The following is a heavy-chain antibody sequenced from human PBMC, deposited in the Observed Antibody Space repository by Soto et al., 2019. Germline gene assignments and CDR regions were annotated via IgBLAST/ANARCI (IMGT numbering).Heavy chain of an antibody. CDR1: GFTFSSYA. D-gene: IGHD5-18*01. CDR2: ISGSGGST. J-gene: IGHJ6*02. V-gene: IGHV3-23*01. CDR3: AKDHLALTAMGRDGMDV. Sequence: EVQLLESGGGLVQPGGSLRLSCAASGFTFSSYAMSWVRQAPGKGLEWVSAISGSGGSTYYADSVKGRFTISRDNSKNTLYLQMNSLRAEDTAVYYCAKDHLALTAMGRDGMDVWGQGTTVTVSS.